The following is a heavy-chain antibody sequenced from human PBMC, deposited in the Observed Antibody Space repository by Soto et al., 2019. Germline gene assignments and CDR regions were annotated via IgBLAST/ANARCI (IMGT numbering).Heavy chain of an antibody. Sequence: ASVKVSCKASGYTFTSYGISWVRQAPGQGLEWMGWISAYNGNTNYAQKLQGRVTMTTDTSTSTAYMELRSLRSDDTAVYYCARSGKDIKVWFGELLPYFDYWGQGTLVTVSS. V-gene: IGHV1-18*01. CDR2: ISAYNGNT. CDR3: ARSGKDIKVWFGELLPYFDY. CDR1: GYTFTSYG. D-gene: IGHD3-10*01. J-gene: IGHJ4*02.